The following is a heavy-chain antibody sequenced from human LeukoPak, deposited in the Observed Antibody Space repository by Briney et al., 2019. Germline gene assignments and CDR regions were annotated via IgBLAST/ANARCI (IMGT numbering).Heavy chain of an antibody. CDR1: GGSFSGYY. J-gene: IGHJ4*02. CDR2: INHSGST. CDR3: ARMTGGLIPY. Sequence: SETLSLTCAVYGGSFSGYYWSWIRQPPGKGLEWIGEINHSGSTNYNPSLKSRVTISVDTSKNQFSLKLSSVTAADTAVYYCARMTGGLIPYWGQGTLVPVSS. V-gene: IGHV4-34*01.